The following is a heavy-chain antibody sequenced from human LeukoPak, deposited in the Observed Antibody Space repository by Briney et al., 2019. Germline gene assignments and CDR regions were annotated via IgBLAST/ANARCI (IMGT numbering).Heavy chain of an antibody. CDR2: FSGSGGST. Sequence: PGGSLRLSCAASGFTFSSYAMSWVRQAPGKGLEWVSAFSGSGGSTYYADSVKGRFTISRDNSKNTLYLQMNSLRAEDTAVYYCAKVEAAAGTFDYWGQGTLVTVSS. V-gene: IGHV3-23*01. CDR1: GFTFSSYA. D-gene: IGHD6-13*01. J-gene: IGHJ4*02. CDR3: AKVEAAAGTFDY.